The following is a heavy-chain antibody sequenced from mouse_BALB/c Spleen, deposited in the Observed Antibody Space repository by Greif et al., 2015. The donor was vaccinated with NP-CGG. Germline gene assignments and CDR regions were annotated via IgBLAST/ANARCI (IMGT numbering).Heavy chain of an antibody. CDR1: GYTFTDYY. CDR3: ASRTGTEAMDY. CDR2: IYPGSGNT. Sequence: QVQLQQSGPELVKPGASVKISCKASGYTFTDYYINWVKQKPGRGLEWIGWIYPGSGNTKYNEKFKGKATLTVDTSSSTVYMQLSSLTSEDTAVYFCASRTGTEAMDYWGQGTSVTVSS. V-gene: IGHV1-84*02. J-gene: IGHJ4*01. D-gene: IGHD4-1*01.